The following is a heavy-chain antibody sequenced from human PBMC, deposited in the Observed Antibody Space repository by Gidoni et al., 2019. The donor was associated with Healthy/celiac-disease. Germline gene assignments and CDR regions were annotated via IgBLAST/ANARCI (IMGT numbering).Heavy chain of an antibody. CDR2: IIPIFGTA. D-gene: IGHD2-2*03. Sequence: QVQLVQSGAAGKKPGPSVKVSCKASRGTFSSYAISWVRQAPGQGLEWMGGIIPIFGTANYAQKFQGRVTITADESTSTAYMELSSLRSEDTAVYYCAAGYCSSTSCSTWGWFDPWGQGTLVTVSS. CDR3: AAGYCSSTSCSTWGWFDP. CDR1: RGTFSSYA. V-gene: IGHV1-69*01. J-gene: IGHJ5*02.